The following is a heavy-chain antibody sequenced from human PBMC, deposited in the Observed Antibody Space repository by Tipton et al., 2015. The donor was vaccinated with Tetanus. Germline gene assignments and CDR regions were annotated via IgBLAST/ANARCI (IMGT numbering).Heavy chain of an antibody. CDR1: GGSISGSEYY. J-gene: IGHJ4*02. D-gene: IGHD3-9*01. CDR2: ISYSGNT. CDR3: ARRGGDFLTGYYDS. Sequence: TLSLTCTVSGGSISGSEYYWGWIRQPPGKGLEWIGRISYSGNTAYNPSLKSRVAISVDTSKNQFSLKLTSVTAADTAVYYCARRGGDFLTGYYDSWGQGTPVTVSS. V-gene: IGHV4-39*01.